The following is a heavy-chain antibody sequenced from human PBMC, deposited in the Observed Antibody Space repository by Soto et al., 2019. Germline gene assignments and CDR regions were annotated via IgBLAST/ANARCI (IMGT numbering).Heavy chain of an antibody. CDR1: GFTFSTYA. CDR3: AKGRAPSGWYPPYYYGMDV. D-gene: IGHD6-19*01. Sequence: VQLLESGGGLLQPGGSLRLSCAASGFTFSTYAMTWVRQAPEKGPEWVSSVSGSGGNTLYADSVKGRFTISRDNSKNTLYLQMNSLRAGDTAVYYCAKGRAPSGWYPPYYYGMDVWGQGTTVIVSS. J-gene: IGHJ6*02. V-gene: IGHV3-23*01. CDR2: VSGSGGNT.